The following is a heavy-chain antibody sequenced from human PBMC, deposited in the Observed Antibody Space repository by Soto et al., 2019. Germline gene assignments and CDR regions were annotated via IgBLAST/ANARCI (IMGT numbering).Heavy chain of an antibody. CDR2: TYSSGST. Sequence: QVQLQESGPGLVKPAETLSLTCTVSGGYIRGYYWTWIRQPPGKGLEWIGFTYSSGSTTSNPSLKSRVSISIDTSRKEFSLMQTYVTPADTAVYSCARGGDYADAFDFWGQGTMVTVSS. V-gene: IGHV4-59*01. CDR1: GGYIRGYY. J-gene: IGHJ4*02. CDR3: ARGGDYADAFDF. D-gene: IGHD4-17*01.